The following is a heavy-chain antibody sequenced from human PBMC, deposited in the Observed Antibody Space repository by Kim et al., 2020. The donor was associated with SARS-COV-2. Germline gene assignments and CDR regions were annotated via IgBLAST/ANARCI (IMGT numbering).Heavy chain of an antibody. V-gene: IGHV3-30*04. CDR2: ISYDGSNK. CDR3: ARGSRSCRGGSCYFDY. Sequence: GGSLRLSCAASGFTFSSYAMHWVRQAPGKGLEWVAVISYDGSNKYYADSVKGRFTISRDNSKNTLYLQMNSLRAEDTAVYYCARGSRSCRGGSCYFDYWG. CDR1: GFTFSSYA. D-gene: IGHD2-15*01. J-gene: IGHJ4*03.